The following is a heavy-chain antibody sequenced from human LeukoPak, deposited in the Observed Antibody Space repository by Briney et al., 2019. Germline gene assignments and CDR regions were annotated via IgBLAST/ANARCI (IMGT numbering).Heavy chain of an antibody. CDR2: INPNSGGT. CDR1: GYTFTGYY. D-gene: IGHD2-2*01. CDR3: ARDFIGPGGYCSSTSCQDY. J-gene: IGHJ4*02. V-gene: IGHV1-2*02. Sequence: ATVKVSCKASGYTFTGYYMLWVRQAPGQGLEWMGWINPNSGGTNYAQKFQGRVTMTRDTSISTAYMELSRLRSDDTAVYYCARDFIGPGGYCSSTSCQDYWGQGTLVTVSS.